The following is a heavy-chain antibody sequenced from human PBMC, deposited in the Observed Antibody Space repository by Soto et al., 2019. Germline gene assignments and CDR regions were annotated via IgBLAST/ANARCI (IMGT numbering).Heavy chain of an antibody. Sequence: PGESLKISCKGSGYSFTSYWIGWVRQMPGKGLEWMGIIYPGDSDTRYSPSFQGQVTISADKSISTAYLQWSSLKASDTAMYYCARLKQRGYSGYDTPNAFDIWGQGTMVTVS. CDR3: ARLKQRGYSGYDTPNAFDI. V-gene: IGHV5-51*01. CDR2: IYPGDSDT. CDR1: GYSFTSYW. D-gene: IGHD5-12*01. J-gene: IGHJ3*02.